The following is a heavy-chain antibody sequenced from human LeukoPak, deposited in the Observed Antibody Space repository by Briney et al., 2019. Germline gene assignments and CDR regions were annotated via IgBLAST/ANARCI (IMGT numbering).Heavy chain of an antibody. V-gene: IGHV1-18*01. J-gene: IGHJ6*03. CDR2: ISGYNGNT. D-gene: IGHD2-2*01. CDR3: ARDAIYCSSVSCQPPYYYYYMDV. CDR1: GYTFTGYG. Sequence: ASVKVSCKASGYTFTGYGINWVRQAPGQGLEWMGWISGYNGNTNYAQKLQGTVTMTTDTSTSTAYMELRSLTSDDTAVYYCARDAIYCSSVSCQPPYYYYYMDVWGEGTTVTVSS.